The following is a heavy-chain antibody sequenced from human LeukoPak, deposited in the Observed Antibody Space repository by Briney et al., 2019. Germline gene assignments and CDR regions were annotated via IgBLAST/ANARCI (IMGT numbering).Heavy chain of an antibody. Sequence: GASVKVSCKASGYTFTSYAMHWVRQAPGQRLEWMGWINAGNGNTKYSQKFQGRVTMTTDTSTSTAYMELRSLRSDDTAVYYCARNRIVGAYAVDYWGQGTLVTVSS. J-gene: IGHJ4*02. CDR3: ARNRIVGAYAVDY. D-gene: IGHD1-26*01. CDR2: INAGNGNT. V-gene: IGHV1-3*01. CDR1: GYTFTSYA.